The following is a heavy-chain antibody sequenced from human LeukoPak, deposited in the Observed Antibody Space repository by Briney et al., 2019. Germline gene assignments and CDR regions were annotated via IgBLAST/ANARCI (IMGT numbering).Heavy chain of an antibody. Sequence: GGSLRLSCAASGFTFDDYGMSWVRQAPGKGREGVSGINWNGGSTGYADSVKGRFTTSRDNAKNSQYLQMNSLRAEDTALYYCARSRYYYDSSTYSFFDSWGQGTLVTVSS. CDR2: INWNGGST. D-gene: IGHD3-22*01. J-gene: IGHJ4*02. V-gene: IGHV3-20*04. CDR3: ARSRYYYDSSTYSFFDS. CDR1: GFTFDDYG.